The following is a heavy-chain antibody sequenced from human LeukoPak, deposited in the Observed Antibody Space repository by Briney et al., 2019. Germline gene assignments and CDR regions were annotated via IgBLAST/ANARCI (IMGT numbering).Heavy chain of an antibody. D-gene: IGHD6-13*01. CDR2: ISGSGSDGST. V-gene: IGHV3-23*01. J-gene: IGHJ4*02. CDR3: AKDIGISESSWYYFDY. Sequence: GGSLRLSCAASGFTFSGYGMSWVRQAPGKGLEWVSGISGSGSDGSTYYADSVKGRFTISRDNSKNTLYLQMNSLRAEDTALYYCAKDIGISESSWYYFDYWGQGTLVTVSS. CDR1: GFTFSGYG.